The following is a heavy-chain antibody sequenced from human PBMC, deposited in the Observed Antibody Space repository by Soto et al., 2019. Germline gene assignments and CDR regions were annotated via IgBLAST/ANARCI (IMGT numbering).Heavy chain of an antibody. Sequence: GGSLRLSCAASGFTFSTYDMHWVRQATGGGLEWVSTVATAGDTYYADSVKGRFTIFRENAKNSLYLQMNSPRAGDTAVYYCARGHVEVSGTFYHYGMDVWGQGTTVTVSS. CDR2: VATAGDT. J-gene: IGHJ6*02. D-gene: IGHD6-13*01. V-gene: IGHV3-13*01. CDR3: ARGHVEVSGTFYHYGMDV. CDR1: GFTFSTYD.